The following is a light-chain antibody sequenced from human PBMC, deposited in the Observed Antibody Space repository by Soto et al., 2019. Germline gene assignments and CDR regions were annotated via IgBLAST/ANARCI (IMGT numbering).Light chain of an antibody. J-gene: IGLJ1*01. CDR3: CSYAGSSTPYV. Sequence: QSVLTQPASGSGSPGQSITISCTGTSSDVGSYNLVSWYQQHPGKAPKLMIYEVSKRPSGVSNRFSGSKSGNTASLTISGLQAEDEADYYCCSYAGSSTPYVFGTGTKVTVL. CDR1: SSDVGSYNL. V-gene: IGLV2-23*02. CDR2: EVS.